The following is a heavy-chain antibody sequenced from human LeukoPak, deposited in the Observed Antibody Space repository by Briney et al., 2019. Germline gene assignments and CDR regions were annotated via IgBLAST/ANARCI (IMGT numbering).Heavy chain of an antibody. CDR2: INPNSGGT. CDR3: ARSWSGSYDDAFDI. D-gene: IGHD1-26*01. J-gene: IGHJ3*02. CDR1: GYTFTSYD. V-gene: IGHV1-2*02. Sequence: ASVKVSCKASGYTFTSYDINWVRQAPGQGLEWMGWINPNSGGTNYAQKFQGRVTMTRDTSISTAYMELSRLRSDDTAVYYCARSWSGSYDDAFDIWGQGTMVTVSS.